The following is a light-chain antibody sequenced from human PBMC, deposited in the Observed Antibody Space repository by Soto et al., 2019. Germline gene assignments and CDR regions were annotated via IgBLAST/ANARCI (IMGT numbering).Light chain of an antibody. V-gene: IGKV3-15*01. Sequence: ETVMTQSPATLSVSPGETATLSCRASQNVYTNLAWYQQKPGQAPRLVLYGASTRATGVPARFSGSGSGTDFTLTISSLEPEDFAVYYCQQRSTWPPFSFGPGTKVDI. J-gene: IGKJ3*01. CDR3: QQRSTWPPFS. CDR1: QNVYTN. CDR2: GAS.